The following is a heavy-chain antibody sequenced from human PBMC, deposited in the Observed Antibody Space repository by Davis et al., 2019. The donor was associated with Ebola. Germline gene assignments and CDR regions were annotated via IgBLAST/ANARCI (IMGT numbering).Heavy chain of an antibody. V-gene: IGHV1-46*01. J-gene: IGHJ3*02. D-gene: IGHD3-22*01. CDR1: GYTFTSYY. CDR2: INPSGGST. CDR3: AAEAIVVFAPDAFDI. Sequence: ASVKVSCKASGYTFTSYYMHWVRQAPGQGLEWMGIINPSGGSTSYAQKFQGRVTMTRDTSTSTVYMELSSLRSEDTAMYYCAAEAIVVFAPDAFDIWGQGTMVTVSS.